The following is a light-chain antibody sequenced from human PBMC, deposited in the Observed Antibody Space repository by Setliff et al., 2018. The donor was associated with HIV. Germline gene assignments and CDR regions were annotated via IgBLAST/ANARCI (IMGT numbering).Light chain of an antibody. CDR2: VEGSGRC. V-gene: IGLV4-60*03. CDR1: SGHSNYN. Sequence: QLVLAQPSSASASLGSSVKPTCTLSSGHSNYNIAWHQQQPGKAPRYLMEVEGSGRCNRGSGVPDRFSGSISGPDRYLTISNLQSEDEADYYCETWDNNSDWVFGGGTKVTV. J-gene: IGLJ3*02. CDR3: ETWDNNSDWV.